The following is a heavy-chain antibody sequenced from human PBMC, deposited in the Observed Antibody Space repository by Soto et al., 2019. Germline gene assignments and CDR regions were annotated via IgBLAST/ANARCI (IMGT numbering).Heavy chain of an antibody. CDR2: ISGSGGST. CDR1: GFTFSSYA. D-gene: IGHD5-18*01. CDR3: AKDLSGYSYGPYYFDY. Sequence: GGSLRLSCAASGFTFSSYAMSWVRQAPGKGLEWVSAISGSGGSTYYADSVKGRFTISRDNSKNTLYLQMNSLRAEDTAVYYCAKDLSGYSYGPYYFDYWGQGTLVTVSS. J-gene: IGHJ4*02. V-gene: IGHV3-23*01.